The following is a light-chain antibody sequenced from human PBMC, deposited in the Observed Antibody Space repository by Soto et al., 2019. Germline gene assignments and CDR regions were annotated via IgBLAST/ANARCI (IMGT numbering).Light chain of an antibody. V-gene: IGKV3-15*01. CDR2: GAS. CDR1: QSVSSY. CDR3: QQYNNWPPYT. Sequence: EIVMTQSPATLSVSPGEGATLSCRASQSVSSYLAWYQQKPGQAPRLLIYGASKRATGIPARFSGSGSGTEFTLTISSLQSEDFAVYYCQQYNNWPPYTFGQGTKLEIK. J-gene: IGKJ2*01.